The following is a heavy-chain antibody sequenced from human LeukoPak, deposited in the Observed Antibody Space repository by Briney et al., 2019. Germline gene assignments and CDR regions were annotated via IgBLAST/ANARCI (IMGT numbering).Heavy chain of an antibody. Sequence: SETLSLTCAVYGGSFSGYYWSWIRQPPGKGLEWIGEINHSGSTNYNPSLKSRVTISVDTSKNQFSLELSSVTAADTAVYYCARAPGAFDIWGQGTMVTVSS. J-gene: IGHJ3*02. CDR1: GGSFSGYY. CDR3: ARAPGAFDI. CDR2: INHSGST. V-gene: IGHV4-34*01.